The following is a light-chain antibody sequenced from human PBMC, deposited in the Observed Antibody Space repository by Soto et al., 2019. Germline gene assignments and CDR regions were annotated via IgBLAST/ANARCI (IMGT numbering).Light chain of an antibody. CDR2: KAS. V-gene: IGKV1-5*03. CDR3: QQYARNPLT. CDR1: QSISSR. J-gene: IGKJ4*01. Sequence: DIQMTQSPSTLSASVGDRVTISCRASQSISSRLAWYQQKAGKAPKLLIYKASGLQSGVPSGFSGSGSGTEFTLIISSLQPDDFATYYCQQYARNPLTFGGGTKVDIK.